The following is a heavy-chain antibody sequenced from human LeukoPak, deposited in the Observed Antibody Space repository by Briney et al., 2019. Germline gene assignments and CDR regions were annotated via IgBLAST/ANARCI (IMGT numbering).Heavy chain of an antibody. J-gene: IGHJ4*02. V-gene: IGHV3-30*02. CDR2: IRNDGTTK. D-gene: IGHD1-26*01. Sequence: TAGSLRLSCAASGVSFSSYGIHWVRQAPGKGLEWVAFIRNDGTTKYYTDSVKGRFTISRDNSKNTLYLQMNSLRAEDTAVYYCAKDQPDVGATAWFFDYWGQGTLVTVSS. CDR3: AKDQPDVGATAWFFDY. CDR1: GVSFSSYG.